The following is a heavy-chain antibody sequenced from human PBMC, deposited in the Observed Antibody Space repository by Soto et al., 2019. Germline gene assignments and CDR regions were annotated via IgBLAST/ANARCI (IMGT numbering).Heavy chain of an antibody. CDR3: ARDLGGWPDY. Sequence: ASVKVSCKPSGYTFSSYAISWVRQAPGQGLEWMGWINAGNGNTKYSQKFQGRVTITRDTSASTAYMELSSLRSEDTAVYYCARDLGGWPDYWGQGTLVTVSS. V-gene: IGHV1-3*01. CDR2: INAGNGNT. J-gene: IGHJ4*02. D-gene: IGHD2-15*01. CDR1: GYTFSSYA.